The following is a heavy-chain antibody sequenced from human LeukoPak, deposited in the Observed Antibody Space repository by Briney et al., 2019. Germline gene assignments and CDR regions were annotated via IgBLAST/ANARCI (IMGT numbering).Heavy chain of an antibody. CDR3: AKSPYCSSTSCYPSFDY. V-gene: IGHV3-23*01. CDR2: ISGSGGST. D-gene: IGHD2-2*01. Sequence: GGSLRLSCAASGFTFSSYAMSWVRQAPGKGLEWVSAISGSGGSTYYADSVKGRFTISRDNSKNTLYLQMNSLRAEDTAVYYCAKSPYCSSTSCYPSFDYWGQGTLVTVSS. J-gene: IGHJ4*02. CDR1: GFTFSSYA.